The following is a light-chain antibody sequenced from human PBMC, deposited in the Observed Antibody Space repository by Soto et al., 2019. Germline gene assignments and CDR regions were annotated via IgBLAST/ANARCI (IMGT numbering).Light chain of an antibody. Sequence: EVVLPQSPGPVSLSPGERATLPCRASESVASNYLAWYQQKPGQAPRLLIYGASSRSAGIPDRFSGSGSGADFTLTISRLEPEDLAVYYCQQYGSSPWTFGQGTKVDIK. V-gene: IGKV3-20*01. J-gene: IGKJ1*01. CDR1: ESVASNY. CDR3: QQYGSSPWT. CDR2: GAS.